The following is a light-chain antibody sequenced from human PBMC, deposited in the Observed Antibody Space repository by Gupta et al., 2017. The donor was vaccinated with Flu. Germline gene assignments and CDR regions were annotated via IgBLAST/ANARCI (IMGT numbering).Light chain of an antibody. Sequence: QSALTQPRAFAESPRQSVTISCTGTGSDVGAYAFVSWYQHHPDHAPKLIFFDVTNPPSGDPVCFSDSKSANTASLTISRLQAEAEADYFCSTYAGSPFVFGTGTKVTVL. CDR2: DVT. CDR1: GSDVGAYAF. V-gene: IGLV2-11*01. CDR3: STYAGSPFV. J-gene: IGLJ1*01.